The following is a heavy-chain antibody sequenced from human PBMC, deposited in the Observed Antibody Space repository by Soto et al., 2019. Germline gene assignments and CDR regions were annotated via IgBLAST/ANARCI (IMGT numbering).Heavy chain of an antibody. D-gene: IGHD3-10*01. CDR3: TVWGSGNDFGAA. CDR1: GFTFSDHY. V-gene: IGHV3-72*01. Sequence: EVQLVESGGGLVQPGGSLRLSCAASGFTFSDHYMDWVRQAPGKGLEWVGRSKNKADSYTTEYAASVKGRFIISRDGSKNSLFLKMNSLKTEDTAVYYCTVWGSGNDFGAAWGQGILVTVSS. CDR2: SKNKADSYTT. J-gene: IGHJ4*02.